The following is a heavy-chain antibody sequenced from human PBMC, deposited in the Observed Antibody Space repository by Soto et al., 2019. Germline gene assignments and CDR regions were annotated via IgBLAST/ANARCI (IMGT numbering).Heavy chain of an antibody. D-gene: IGHD3-22*01. V-gene: IGHV4-61*01. J-gene: IGHJ6*02. CDR2: IYSSGST. Sequence: QVQLQESGPGLVKPSETLSLTCIVSGGSVSSGNYYWNWIRQPPGKGLEWIGYIYSSGSTKYSPSLRSRVTISVDTFKNQFSLNLRSVTAADTAVYYCARSYDSSCYYYYAMDVWGQVTTVTVSS. CDR1: GGSVSSGNYY. CDR3: ARSYDSSCYYYYAMDV.